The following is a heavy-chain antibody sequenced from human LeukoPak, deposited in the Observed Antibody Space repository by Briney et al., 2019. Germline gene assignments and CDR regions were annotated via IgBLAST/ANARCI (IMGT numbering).Heavy chain of an antibody. CDR3: ARSAGGSYNWFDP. CDR2: ISSSSSTI. Sequence: GGSLRLSCAASGFTFSSYSMNWVRQAPGKGLEWVSYISSSSSTIYYADSVKGRFTVSRDNAKNSLYLQMNSLRAEDTAVYYCARSAGGSYNWFDPWGQGTLVTVSS. V-gene: IGHV3-48*04. D-gene: IGHD1-26*01. J-gene: IGHJ5*02. CDR1: GFTFSSYS.